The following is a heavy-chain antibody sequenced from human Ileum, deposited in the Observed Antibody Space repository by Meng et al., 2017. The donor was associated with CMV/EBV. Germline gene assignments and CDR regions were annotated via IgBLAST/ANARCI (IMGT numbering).Heavy chain of an antibody. D-gene: IGHD3-10*01. Sequence: SETLSLTCSVSGGSISGYYWSWIRQPPGKGLEWIGYVDQTGGTNYNPSLKSRVTILIDMSKRQFSLKLRSVSAADTAVYYCSRGVTSAYYYHGLDVWGQGTTVT. CDR1: GGSISGYY. CDR3: SRGVTSAYYYHGLDV. CDR2: VDQTGGT. V-gene: IGHV4-59*01. J-gene: IGHJ6*01.